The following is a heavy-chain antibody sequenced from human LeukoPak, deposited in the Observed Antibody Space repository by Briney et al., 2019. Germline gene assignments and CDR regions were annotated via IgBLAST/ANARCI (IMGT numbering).Heavy chain of an antibody. CDR3: VTYYYGSGSYMKYYFDY. V-gene: IGHV1-2*02. Sequence: ASVKVSCKASGYTFTGYYMHWVRQAPGQGLEWMGWINPNSGGTNYAQKFQGRVTMTRDTSISTAYMELSRLRSEDTAVYYCVTYYYGSGSYMKYYFDYWGQGTLVTVSS. D-gene: IGHD3-10*01. CDR1: GYTFTGYY. CDR2: INPNSGGT. J-gene: IGHJ4*02.